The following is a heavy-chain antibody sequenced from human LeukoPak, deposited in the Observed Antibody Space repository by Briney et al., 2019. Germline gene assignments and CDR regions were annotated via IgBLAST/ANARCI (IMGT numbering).Heavy chain of an antibody. Sequence: PGGSLRLSCAASGFTFDDYAMHWVRQAPGKGVEWVPGISWNCGSIGYADSVKGRFTISRDNAKNSLYVQVNSVRGEDTALYLCAKGRGGGYYFDWWGQGTLVTVCS. J-gene: IGHJ4*02. CDR2: ISWNCGSI. V-gene: IGHV3-9*01. CDR3: AKGRGGGYYFDW. D-gene: IGHD3-16*01. CDR1: GFTFDDYA.